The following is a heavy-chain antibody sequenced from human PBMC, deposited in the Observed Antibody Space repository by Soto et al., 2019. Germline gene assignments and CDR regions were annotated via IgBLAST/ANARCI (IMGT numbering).Heavy chain of an antibody. CDR2: ISSSSSYI. J-gene: IGHJ4*02. CDR1: GFTFSSYR. CDR3: ARVRDSGYDPIDH. Sequence: NPGGSLRLSCAASGFTFSSYRMNWVRQAPGKGLEWVSSISSSSSYIYYADSVKGRFTISRDNARNSLYLQMNSLRAEDTAVYYCARVRDSGYDPIDHWGQGTLVTVSS. D-gene: IGHD5-12*01. V-gene: IGHV3-21*01.